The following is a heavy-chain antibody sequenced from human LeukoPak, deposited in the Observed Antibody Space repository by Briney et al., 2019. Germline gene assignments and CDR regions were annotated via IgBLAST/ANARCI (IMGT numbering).Heavy chain of an antibody. Sequence: GGSLRLSCEASGFTFNTYAIYWVRQAPGKGLEWVSGICGSGGCTYFADSVKGRFTISRDNSKNTVYLQMNSLTANDTAVYYCAKTTVGYSSGRYPGWPADCWGQGTLVTVSS. CDR2: ICGSGGCT. D-gene: IGHD6-19*01. CDR1: GFTFNTYA. CDR3: AKTTVGYSSGRYPGWPADC. J-gene: IGHJ4*02. V-gene: IGHV3-23*01.